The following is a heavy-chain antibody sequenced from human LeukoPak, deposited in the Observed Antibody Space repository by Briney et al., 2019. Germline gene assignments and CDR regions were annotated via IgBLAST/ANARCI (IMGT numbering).Heavy chain of an antibody. CDR3: ARGPYYYDSSGYPPLPDY. Sequence: PSETLSLTCAVYGGSFSGYYWSWIRQPPGKGLEWIGEINHSGSTNYNPSLKSRVTISVDTSKNQFSLKLSSVTAADTAVYYCARGPYYYDSSGYPPLPDYWGQGTLVTVSS. J-gene: IGHJ4*02. CDR2: INHSGST. D-gene: IGHD3-22*01. V-gene: IGHV4-34*01. CDR1: GGSFSGYY.